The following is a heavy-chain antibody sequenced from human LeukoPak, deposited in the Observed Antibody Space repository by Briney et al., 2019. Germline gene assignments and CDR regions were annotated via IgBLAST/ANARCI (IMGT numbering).Heavy chain of an antibody. V-gene: IGHV4-61*02. CDR3: ARAGGVVVRDYYMDV. D-gene: IGHD3-22*01. CDR2: ISSSGST. J-gene: IGHJ6*03. Sequence: SETLSLTCTVSGDSISSGDYYWSWIRQPAGKGLEWIGRISSSGSTNYNPSLKSRVTISVDTSKNQFSLKLSSVTAADTAVYYCARAGGVVVRDYYMDVWGKGTTVTVSS. CDR1: GDSISSGDYY.